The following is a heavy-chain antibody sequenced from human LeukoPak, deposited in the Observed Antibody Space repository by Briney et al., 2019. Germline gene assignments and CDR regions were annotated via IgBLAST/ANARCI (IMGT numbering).Heavy chain of an antibody. CDR2: ISGSGGST. CDR3: AKGGYSNGRYYCYYMDV. CDR1: GFTFSGSA. Sequence: PGGSLRLSSAASGFTFSGSAMHWVRQAPGKGLEWVSAISGSGGSTYYADSAKGRFTISRDNSKNTLYLQMNSLRAEDTAVYYCAKGGYSNGRYYCYYMDVWGEGTTVTVSS. V-gene: IGHV3-23*01. J-gene: IGHJ6*03. D-gene: IGHD5-18*01.